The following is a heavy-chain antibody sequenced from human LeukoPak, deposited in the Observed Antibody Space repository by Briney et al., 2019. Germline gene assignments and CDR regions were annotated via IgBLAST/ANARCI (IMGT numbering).Heavy chain of an antibody. CDR2: INPSGGST. Sequence: APVKVSCKASGYTFTNYYMHWVRQAPGQGLEWMGIINPSGGSTSYAQKFQGRVTMTWDTSTSTVYMELSSLRSEDTAVYYCARVRGAYGDSRFDYWGQGTLVTVSS. V-gene: IGHV1-46*01. CDR1: GYTFTNYY. J-gene: IGHJ4*02. CDR3: ARVRGAYGDSRFDY. D-gene: IGHD4-17*01.